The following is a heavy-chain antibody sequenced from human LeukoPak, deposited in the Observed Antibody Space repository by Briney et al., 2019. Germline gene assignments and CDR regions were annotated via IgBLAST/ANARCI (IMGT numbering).Heavy chain of an antibody. J-gene: IGHJ3*02. CDR2: VSANSGGT. CDR3: AREGLSAFDI. Sequence: ASVKLSCEPSGYTFTGDDMHSGRRSPRPRVECRGWVSANSGGTNYAPNFQCRVTMTCDTSITTAYMELSRLRSADTAVYYCAREGLSAFDIWGQGTMVTVSS. D-gene: IGHD3/OR15-3a*01. CDR1: GYTFTGDD. V-gene: IGHV1-2*02.